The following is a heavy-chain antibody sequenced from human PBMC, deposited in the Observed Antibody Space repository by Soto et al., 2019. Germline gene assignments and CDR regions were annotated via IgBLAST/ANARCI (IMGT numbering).Heavy chain of an antibody. CDR1: GFTFSSYA. CDR3: AKESYGDYVYYYGMDV. D-gene: IGHD4-17*01. V-gene: IGHV3-23*01. Sequence: PGGSLRLSCAASGFTFSSYAMSWVRQAPGKGLEWVSAISGSGGSTYYADSVKGRFTISRDNSKNTLYLQMNSLRAEDTAVYYCAKESYGDYVYYYGMDVWGQGTTVTVSS. CDR2: ISGSGGST. J-gene: IGHJ6*02.